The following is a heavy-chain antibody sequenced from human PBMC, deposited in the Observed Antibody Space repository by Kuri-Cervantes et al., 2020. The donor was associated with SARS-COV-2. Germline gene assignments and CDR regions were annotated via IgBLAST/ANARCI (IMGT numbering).Heavy chain of an antibody. Sequence: GSLRLSCTVSGGSISSYYWSWIRQPPGKGLEWIGYIYYSGSTNYNPSLKSRVTISIDTSKNQFSLKLSSVTAADTAVYYCARVRIFGVPGFAFDIWGQGTMVTVSS. CDR1: GGSISSYY. J-gene: IGHJ3*02. CDR2: IYYSGST. D-gene: IGHD3-3*01. CDR3: ARVRIFGVPGFAFDI. V-gene: IGHV4-59*01.